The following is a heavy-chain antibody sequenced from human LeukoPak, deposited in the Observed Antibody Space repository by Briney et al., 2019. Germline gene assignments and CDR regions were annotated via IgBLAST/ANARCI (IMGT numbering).Heavy chain of an antibody. V-gene: IGHV4-4*07. CDR1: GGSISSYY. CDR2: IYTSRST. D-gene: IGHD2-15*01. CDR3: AREGYCSGCDAFDI. J-gene: IGHJ3*02. Sequence: SETLSLTCTVSGGSISSYYCSWIRQPAGKGLEWIGRIYTSRSTNYNPSLKSRVTMSVDTSKNQFSLKLSSVTAADTAVYYCAREGYCSGCDAFDIWGQGTMVTVSS.